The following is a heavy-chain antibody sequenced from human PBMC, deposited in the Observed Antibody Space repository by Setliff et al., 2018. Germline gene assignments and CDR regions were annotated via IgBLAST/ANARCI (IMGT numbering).Heavy chain of an antibody. CDR3: ARDHLVGYDSRGYFP. CDR2: IIHSGST. V-gene: IGHV4-34*12. J-gene: IGHJ5*02. D-gene: IGHD3-22*01. Sequence: PSETLSLTCAVYGGSFSGYYWSWIRQPPGKRLEWIGEIIHSGSTNYNPSLKSRFTISMDTSKNQFSLKLTSVTAADTAVYYCARDHLVGYDSRGYFPWGQGTLVTVSS. CDR1: GGSFSGYY.